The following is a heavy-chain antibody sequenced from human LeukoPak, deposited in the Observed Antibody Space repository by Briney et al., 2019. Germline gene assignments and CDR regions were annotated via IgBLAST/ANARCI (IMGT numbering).Heavy chain of an antibody. V-gene: IGHV3-7*01. D-gene: IGHD5-12*01. CDR3: ARDRSYLGYSGYDWDY. CDR1: GFTFSSYW. Sequence: GGSLRLSCAASGFTFSSYWMGWVRQAPGKGLEWVANIKQDGSEKYYVDSVKGRFTISRDNAKNSLYLQMNSLRAEDTAVYYCARDRSYLGYSGYDWDYWGQGTLVTVSS. J-gene: IGHJ4*02. CDR2: IKQDGSEK.